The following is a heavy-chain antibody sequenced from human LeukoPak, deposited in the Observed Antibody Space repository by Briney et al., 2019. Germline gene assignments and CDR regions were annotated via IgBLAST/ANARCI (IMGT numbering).Heavy chain of an antibody. V-gene: IGHV4-34*01. J-gene: IGHJ5*02. CDR2: VNHSGST. CDR1: GGSISSYY. Sequence: PSETLSLTCTVSGGSISSYYWSWIRQPPGKGLEWIGEVNHSGSTNYNPSLKSRVTISVDTSKNQFSLKVSSVSAADTAVYYCARAYSSSWYWNWFDPWGQGTLVTVSS. CDR3: ARAYSSSWYWNWFDP. D-gene: IGHD6-13*01.